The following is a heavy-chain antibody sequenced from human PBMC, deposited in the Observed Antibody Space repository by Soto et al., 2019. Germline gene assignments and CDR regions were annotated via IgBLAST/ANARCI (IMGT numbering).Heavy chain of an antibody. Sequence: GGSLRLSCAASELGGDKLGWVRQAPGKGLEWVASLLTNGVTQYADSVKGRFTVSRDSATNTQYLRMSRLRVEDTAVYYCARDRVGDGAYSLDYWAQGILVTVSS. CDR2: LLTNGVT. J-gene: IGHJ4*02. CDR1: ELGGDK. D-gene: IGHD3-10*01. V-gene: IGHV3-53*01. CDR3: ARDRVGDGAYSLDY.